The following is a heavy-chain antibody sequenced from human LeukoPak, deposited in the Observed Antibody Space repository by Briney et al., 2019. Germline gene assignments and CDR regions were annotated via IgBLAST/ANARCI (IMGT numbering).Heavy chain of an antibody. Sequence: SETLSLTCTVSGGSISSYYWSWIRQPPGKGLEWIGHIYYTGSTNYNPSLKSRVTISIDTSKNQFSLKLSSVTAADTAVYYCARDIFWSGYYFGAFDIWGQGTMVTVSS. CDR1: GGSISSYY. CDR3: ARDIFWSGYYFGAFDI. D-gene: IGHD3-3*01. V-gene: IGHV4-59*12. J-gene: IGHJ3*02. CDR2: IYYTGST.